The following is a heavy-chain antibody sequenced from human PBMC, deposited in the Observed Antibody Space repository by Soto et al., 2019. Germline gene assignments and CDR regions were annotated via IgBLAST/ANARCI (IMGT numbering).Heavy chain of an antibody. V-gene: IGHV1-2*02. CDR2: INPNSGGT. Sequence: ASVKVSCKASGYTFTGYYMHWVRQAPGQGLKWMGWINPNSGGTNYAQKFQGRVTMTRDTSISTAYMELSRLRSDDTAVYYCARDLPSGIAVAGPWGQGTLVTVSS. CDR3: ARDLPSGIAVAGP. CDR1: GYTFTGYY. D-gene: IGHD6-19*01. J-gene: IGHJ5*02.